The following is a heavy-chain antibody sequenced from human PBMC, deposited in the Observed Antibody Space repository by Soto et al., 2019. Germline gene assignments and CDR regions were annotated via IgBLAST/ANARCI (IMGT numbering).Heavy chain of an antibody. J-gene: IGHJ4*02. CDR3: ARSGPARYCSNTTCTVSNY. D-gene: IGHD2-8*01. Sequence: QVQLVQSGAEVKKPGVSVKVSCKASGYTFTSYDVNWVRQATGQGLEWMGWMNPSTGNTNFPQRFQGRLTMTRDTSTSTAYMELSGLPSEDTAGYYCARSGPARYCSNTTCTVSNYWGQGTLVTVSS. CDR2: MNPSTGNT. V-gene: IGHV1-8*01. CDR1: GYTFTSYD.